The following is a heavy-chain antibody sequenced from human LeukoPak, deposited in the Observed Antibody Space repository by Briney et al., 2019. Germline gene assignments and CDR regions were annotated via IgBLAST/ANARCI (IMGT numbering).Heavy chain of an antibody. V-gene: IGHV4-59*01. CDR1: SGSISSYY. Sequence: PSETLSLTCTVSSGSISSYYWSWLRQPPGKGLEWIGYIFYSGSTNCNPSLMSRVTISVDTSKKQFSLKLTSMTAADTAVYYCARGIYGSRFSFDYWGQGTLVTVSS. CDR2: IFYSGST. D-gene: IGHD1-14*01. CDR3: ARGIYGSRFSFDY. J-gene: IGHJ4*02.